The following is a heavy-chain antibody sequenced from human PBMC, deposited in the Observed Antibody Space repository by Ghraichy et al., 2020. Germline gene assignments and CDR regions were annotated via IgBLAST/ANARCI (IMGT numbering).Heavy chain of an antibody. D-gene: IGHD3-22*01. CDR3: ARGGYYDSSGYDDAFDI. V-gene: IGHV4-31*03. CDR1: GGSISSGGYY. CDR2: IYYSGST. Sequence: SETLSLTCTVSGGSISSGGYYWSWIRQHPGKGLEWIGYIYYSGSTYYNPSLKSRVTISVDTSKNQFSLKLSSVTAADTAVYYCARGGYYDSSGYDDAFDIWGQGTMVTVSS. J-gene: IGHJ3*02.